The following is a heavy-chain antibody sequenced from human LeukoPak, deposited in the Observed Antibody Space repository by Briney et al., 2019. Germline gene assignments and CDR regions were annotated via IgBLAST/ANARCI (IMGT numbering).Heavy chain of an antibody. V-gene: IGHV4-59*01. D-gene: IGHD6-19*01. CDR1: GDPISSYY. CDR3: ARAKSGVAGFFDY. CDR2: IYYSGST. J-gene: IGHJ4*02. Sequence: KPSETLSLTCSVSGDPISSYYWSWIRQPPGKGLEWIGYIYYSGSTKCNPSLKSRVTLLADTSKNQLFLKLSSVTAADTAVYYCARAKSGVAGFFDYRGQGALVTVSS.